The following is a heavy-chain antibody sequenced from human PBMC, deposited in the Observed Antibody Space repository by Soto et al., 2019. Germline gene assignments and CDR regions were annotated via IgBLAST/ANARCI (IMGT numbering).Heavy chain of an antibody. CDR3: ARGIGRWLQFGAFDI. V-gene: IGHV3-30-3*01. D-gene: IGHD5-12*01. CDR2: ISYDGSNK. Sequence: PGGSLRLSCAASGFTFSSYAMHWVRQAPGKGLEWVAVISYDGSNKYYADSVKGRFTISRDNSKNTLYLQMNSLRAEDTAVYYCARGIGRWLQFGAFDIWGQGT. J-gene: IGHJ3*02. CDR1: GFTFSSYA.